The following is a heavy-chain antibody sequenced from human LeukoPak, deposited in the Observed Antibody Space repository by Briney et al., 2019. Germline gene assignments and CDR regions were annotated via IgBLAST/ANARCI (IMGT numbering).Heavy chain of an antibody. D-gene: IGHD3-16*01. CDR3: ARGLGEFIAMFDP. Sequence: GGSLRLSCAASGFAISDYWMSWVRQAPGKGLEWVAVISYDGSNKYYADSVKGRFTISRDNSKNTLYLQMNSLRAEDTAVYYCARGLGEFIAMFDPWGQGTLVTVSS. J-gene: IGHJ5*02. CDR1: GFAISDYW. CDR2: ISYDGSNK. V-gene: IGHV3-30-3*01.